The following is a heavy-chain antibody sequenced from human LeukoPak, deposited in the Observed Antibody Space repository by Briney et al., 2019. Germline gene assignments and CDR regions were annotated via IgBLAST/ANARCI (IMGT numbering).Heavy chain of an antibody. CDR2: ISSYSGNT. CDR1: GYTFTSYG. Sequence: ASVKVSCXASGYTFTSYGISWVRQAPGQGLEWMGWISSYSGNTNYAQKLQGRVTMTTDTSTSTAYMELRSLRSDDTAVYYCARVEYYDSSAYYYYYYYMDVWGKGTTVTVSS. J-gene: IGHJ6*03. V-gene: IGHV1-18*01. D-gene: IGHD3-22*01. CDR3: ARVEYYDSSAYYYYYYYMDV.